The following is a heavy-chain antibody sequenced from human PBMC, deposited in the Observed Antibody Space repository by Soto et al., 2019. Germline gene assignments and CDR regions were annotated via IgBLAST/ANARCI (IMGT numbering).Heavy chain of an antibody. V-gene: IGHV4-59*01. Sequence: PSETLSLTCTVSGGSISRYYWSWIRQPPGKGLEWIGYMYNTGSTVYNPPFKSRVTISVDTSKNQFSLKLNSVTAADTAVYYCARDFVVGGPTINYYYGMDVWGQGTTVTVSS. CDR2: MYNTGST. D-gene: IGHD1-26*01. CDR1: GGSISRYY. CDR3: ARDFVVGGPTINYYYGMDV. J-gene: IGHJ6*02.